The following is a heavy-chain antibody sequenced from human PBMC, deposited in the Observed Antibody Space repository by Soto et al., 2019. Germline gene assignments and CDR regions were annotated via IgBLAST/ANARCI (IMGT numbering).Heavy chain of an antibody. D-gene: IGHD2-21*02. Sequence: GGSLRLSCSASRFNFSDYVMHWVRQAPGKGLECVSAISSDGYNPYYVDYVKARFNISRDNSKNTVYLQMNNLRAEDTAVYYCAKGSVVVAAKFASWGQGT. V-gene: IGHV3-64*04. CDR1: RFNFSDYV. CDR3: AKGSVVVAAKFAS. J-gene: IGHJ4*02. CDR2: ISSDGYNP.